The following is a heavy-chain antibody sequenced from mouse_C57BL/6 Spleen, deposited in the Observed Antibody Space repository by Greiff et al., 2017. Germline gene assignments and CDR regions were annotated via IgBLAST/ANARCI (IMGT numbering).Heavy chain of an antibody. J-gene: IGHJ3*01. CDR2: IDPETGGT. CDR1: GYTFTDYE. V-gene: IGHV1-15*01. D-gene: IGHD1-1*01. Sequence: QVQLQQSGAELVRPGASVTLSCKASGYTFTDYEMHWVKQTPVHGLEWIGAIDPETGGTAYNQKFKGKAILTADKSSSTAYMELRSLTSEDSAVYYCTNYYGSSYNWFADWGQGTLVTVSA. CDR3: TNYYGSSYNWFAD.